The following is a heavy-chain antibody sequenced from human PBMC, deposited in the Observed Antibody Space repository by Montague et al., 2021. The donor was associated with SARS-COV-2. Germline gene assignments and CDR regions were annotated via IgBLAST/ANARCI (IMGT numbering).Heavy chain of an antibody. CDR2: ISYDGSNK. D-gene: IGHD3-22*01. CDR1: GFAFSSYA. J-gene: IGHJ5*02. V-gene: IGHV3-30-3*01. Sequence: SLRLSCAASGFAFSSYAMHWVRQAPGKGLEWVAVISYDGSNKYYADSVKGRFTISRDNSKNTLYLQMNSLSADDTAVYYCARDRRYYDSSVYPGVAYNWFDPWGQGTLVTVSS. CDR3: ARDRRYYDSSVYPGVAYNWFDP.